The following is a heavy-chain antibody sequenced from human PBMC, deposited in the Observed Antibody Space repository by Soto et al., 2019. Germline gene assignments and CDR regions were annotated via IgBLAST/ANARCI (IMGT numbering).Heavy chain of an antibody. CDR2: ISGSGGST. Sequence: GGSLRLSCAASGFTFSSYAMSWVRQAPGKGLEWVSAISGSGGSTYYADSVKGRFTISRDNSRNTLYLQMNSLRAEDTALYYCAKDACYPYYYCYYMDVWGKGTTVTVSS. V-gene: IGHV3-23*01. CDR3: AKDACYPYYYCYYMDV. CDR1: GFTFSSYA. J-gene: IGHJ6*03. D-gene: IGHD3-16*02.